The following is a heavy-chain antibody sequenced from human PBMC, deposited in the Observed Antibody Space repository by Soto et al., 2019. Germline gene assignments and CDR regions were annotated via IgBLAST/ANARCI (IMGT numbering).Heavy chain of an antibody. J-gene: IGHJ3*02. CDR2: ISSSSSTI. CDR3: ARDYDFWSGQREAAFDI. Sequence: VGSLRLSCAASGFTFSSYSMNWVRQAPGKGLEWGSYISSSSSTIYYADSVKGRFTISRDNSKNMLYMQLKSLRPEDTAVYYCARDYDFWSGQREAAFDIWGQGTMVTVSS. D-gene: IGHD3-3*01. CDR1: GFTFSSYS. V-gene: IGHV3-48*01.